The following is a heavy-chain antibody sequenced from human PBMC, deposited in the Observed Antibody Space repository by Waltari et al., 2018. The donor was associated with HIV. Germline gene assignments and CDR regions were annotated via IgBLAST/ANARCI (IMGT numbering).Heavy chain of an antibody. V-gene: IGHV4-39*07. D-gene: IGHD1-26*01. CDR3: ARDGVGATTSWFDP. CDR2: IYYSGST. Sequence: QLQLQESGPGLVKPSETLSLTCTVSGGSISSSSYYWGWIRQPPGKGLEWIGSIYYSGSTYYNPSLKSRVTISVDTSKNQFSLKLSSVTAADTAVYYCARDGVGATTSWFDPWGQGTLVTVSS. J-gene: IGHJ5*02. CDR1: GGSISSSSYY.